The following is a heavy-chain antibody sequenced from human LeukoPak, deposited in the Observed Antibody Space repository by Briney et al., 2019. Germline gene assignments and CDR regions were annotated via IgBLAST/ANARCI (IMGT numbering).Heavy chain of an antibody. CDR3: ASPAVVTATDPPID. CDR2: IYPGDSDT. J-gene: IGHJ4*02. V-gene: IGHV5-51*01. D-gene: IGHD2-21*02. Sequence: LGESLKISCKGSGYSFTSYWIGWVRQMPGKGLEWMGIIYPGDSDTRYSPSFQGQVTISADKSISPAYLQWSSLKASDTAMYYCASPAVVTATDPPIDWGQGTLVTVSS. CDR1: GYSFTSYW.